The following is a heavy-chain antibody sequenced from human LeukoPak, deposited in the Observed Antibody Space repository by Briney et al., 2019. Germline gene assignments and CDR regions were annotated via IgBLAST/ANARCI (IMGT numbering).Heavy chain of an antibody. CDR1: GFTFSNYW. D-gene: IGHD3-10*01. Sequence: GGSLRLSCAASGFTFSNYWMSWVRQAPGKGLEWVANIKQDGSEKYYVDSVTGRFTISRDNAKNSLYLQMNSLRAEDTAVYYCARWATSYDFWGQGTLVTVSP. J-gene: IGHJ4*02. V-gene: IGHV3-7*01. CDR2: IKQDGSEK. CDR3: ARWATSYDF.